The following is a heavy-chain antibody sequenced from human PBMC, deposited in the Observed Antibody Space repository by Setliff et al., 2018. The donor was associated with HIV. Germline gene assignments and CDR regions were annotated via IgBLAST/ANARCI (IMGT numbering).Heavy chain of an antibody. V-gene: IGHV1-69*13. CDR3: ARGRDSLTSVTTAADS. CDR1: GGTFSKHV. CDR2: IIPFLGSG. D-gene: IGHD3-9*01. Sequence: SVKVSCKTSGGTFSKHVITWVRQAPGQGLEWMGGIIPFLGSGDYAQKFKGRVTITADESTGTAYMELTSLKSEDTAVYYCARGRDSLTSVTTAADSWGQGTLVTVSS. J-gene: IGHJ4*02.